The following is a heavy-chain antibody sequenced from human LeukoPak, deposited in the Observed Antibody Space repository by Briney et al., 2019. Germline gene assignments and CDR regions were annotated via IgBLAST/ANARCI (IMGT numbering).Heavy chain of an antibody. D-gene: IGHD3-10*01. CDR3: ARVPDYYGSGSSSNWFDP. Sequence: ASVKVSCKASGYTFTGYYMHWVRQAPGQGLEWMGWINPNSGGTNYAQKFQGRVTMTRDTSISTAYTELSRLRSDDTAVYYCARVPDYYGSGSSSNWFDPWGQGTLVTVSS. V-gene: IGHV1-2*02. CDR1: GYTFTGYY. CDR2: INPNSGGT. J-gene: IGHJ5*02.